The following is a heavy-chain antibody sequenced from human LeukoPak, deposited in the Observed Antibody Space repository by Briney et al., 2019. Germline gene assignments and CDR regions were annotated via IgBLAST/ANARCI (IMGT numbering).Heavy chain of an antibody. CDR2: TYYRSKWYT. J-gene: IGHJ5*02. D-gene: IGHD5-12*01. CDR3: ARVHRLRGYSGYDLAAGGWFDP. CDR1: GDSVSSNSAG. Sequence: SQTLSLTCAISGDSVSSNSAGWDWIRQSPSRGLEWLGRTYYRSKWYTDSAVSVKSRITINPDTSKYQFSLQLNSVTPEDTAVYYCARVHRLRGYSGYDLAAGGWFDPWGQGTLVTVSS. V-gene: IGHV6-1*01.